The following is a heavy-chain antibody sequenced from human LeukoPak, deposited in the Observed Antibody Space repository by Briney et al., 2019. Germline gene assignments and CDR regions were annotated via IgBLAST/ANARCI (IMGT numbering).Heavy chain of an antibody. CDR3: ARESVDFWSGYTYYFDY. J-gene: IGHJ4*02. CDR2: INTSGST. CDR1: GGSISSGSYF. Sequence: SQTLSLTCTVSGGSISSGSYFWSWIRQPAGKGLEWIGRINTSGSTNYNPSLKSRVTMSVDTSKNQFSLKLSSVTAADTAVYYCARESVDFWSGYTYYFDYWGQGTLVTVSS. V-gene: IGHV4-61*02. D-gene: IGHD3-3*01.